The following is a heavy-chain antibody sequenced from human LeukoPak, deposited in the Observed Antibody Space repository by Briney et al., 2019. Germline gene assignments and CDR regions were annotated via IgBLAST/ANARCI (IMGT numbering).Heavy chain of an antibody. J-gene: IGHJ4*02. Sequence: GGSLRLSCAASGFTFSSYSMNWVRQAPGKGLEWVSYISSSSSTIYYADSMKGRFTLSRDNAKNSLYLQMNSLRAEDKAVYYCARDYGSGSYTVYWGQGTLVTVSS. CDR1: GFTFSSYS. CDR2: ISSSSSTI. D-gene: IGHD3-10*01. V-gene: IGHV3-48*01. CDR3: ARDYGSGSYTVY.